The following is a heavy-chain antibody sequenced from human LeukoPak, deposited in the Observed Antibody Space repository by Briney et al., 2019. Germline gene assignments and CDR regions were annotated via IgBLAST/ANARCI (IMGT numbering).Heavy chain of an antibody. V-gene: IGHV4-34*01. CDR3: ARGQYYDYVWGSYRYNWFDP. Sequence: SETLSLTCAVYGGSFSGYYLSWIRQPPGKGLEWIGEINHSGSTNYDPSLKSRVTISVDTSKNQFSLELSSVTAADTAVYYCARGQYYDYVWGSYRYNWFDPWGQGTLVTVSS. CDR2: INHSGST. J-gene: IGHJ5*02. D-gene: IGHD3-16*02. CDR1: GGSFSGYY.